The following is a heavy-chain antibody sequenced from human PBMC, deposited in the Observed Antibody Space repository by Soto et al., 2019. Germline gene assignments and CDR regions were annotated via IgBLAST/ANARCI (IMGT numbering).Heavy chain of an antibody. J-gene: IGHJ6*02. CDR2: INPNSGGT. CDR3: ARGGSIAARRDYGMDV. D-gene: IGHD6-6*01. CDR1: GYTFTGYY. V-gene: IGHV1-2*04. Sequence: ASVKVSCKASGYTFTGYYMHWVRQAPGQGLEWMGWINPNSGGTNYAQKFQGWVTMTRDTSISTAYMELSRLRSDDTAVYYCARGGSIAARRDYGMDVWGQGTTVTVSS.